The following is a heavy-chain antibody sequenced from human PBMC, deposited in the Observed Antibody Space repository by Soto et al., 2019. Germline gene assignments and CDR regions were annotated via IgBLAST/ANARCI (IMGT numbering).Heavy chain of an antibody. J-gene: IGHJ6*02. D-gene: IGHD3-10*01. CDR3: ARNGEQRNYYAMDV. Sequence: GGSLRLSCAASGFTFSDYYMTWIRQAPGKGLEWVSYISNNNNYAYYADFVKGRFTISRDNAKNSLYLQMDSLRAEDTAIYYCARNGEQRNYYAMDVWGQGTTVTVSS. CDR1: GFTFSDYY. V-gene: IGHV3-11*06. CDR2: ISNNNNYA.